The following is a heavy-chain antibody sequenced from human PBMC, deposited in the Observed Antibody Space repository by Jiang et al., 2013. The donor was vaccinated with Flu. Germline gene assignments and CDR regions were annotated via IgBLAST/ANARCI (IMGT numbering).Heavy chain of an antibody. D-gene: IGHD1-1*01. CDR3: ARQKTTSSWFDS. CDR1: NDSITSSF. J-gene: IGHJ5*01. Sequence: GSGLVKPAETLSLTCTVSNDSITSSFWSWIRQPPGKGLEWIGSVYYSGTTNYNPSLKSRVTISVATSKNQFSLKLNSVTAADTAFYYCARQKTTSSWFDSWGQGTLVTVSS. CDR2: VYYSGTT. V-gene: IGHV4-59*01.